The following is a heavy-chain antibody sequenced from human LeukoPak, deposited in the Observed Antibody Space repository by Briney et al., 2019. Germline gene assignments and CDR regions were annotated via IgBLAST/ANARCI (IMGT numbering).Heavy chain of an antibody. J-gene: IGHJ5*02. CDR3: AIMLRNSGFDP. Sequence: SETLSLTCAVYGGSLSGYYWSWIRQPPGKGLEWIGETHYSGSTNYNPSLKSRVTLSVDTSKNQFSLKRSSVTAADTAVYYCAIMLRNSGFDPWGEGTLVTVSS. CDR2: THYSGST. V-gene: IGHV4-34*01. CDR1: GGSLSGYY. D-gene: IGHD1-7*01.